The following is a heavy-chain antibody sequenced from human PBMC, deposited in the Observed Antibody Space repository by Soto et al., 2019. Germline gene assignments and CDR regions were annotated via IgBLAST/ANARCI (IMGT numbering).Heavy chain of an antibody. CDR3: ARRRGDGPYLNDYFEY. J-gene: IGHJ4*02. Sequence: SVKVSCKASGGTFSSYAISWVRKAPGQGLEWMGGIVPIFGTGNYAQKFQGRVTITADKSTSTAYIELSSLRSEDTAVYYCARRRGDGPYLNDYFEYWGQGTMVTVSS. V-gene: IGHV1-69*06. CDR1: GGTFSSYA. D-gene: IGHD3-16*01. CDR2: IVPIFGTG.